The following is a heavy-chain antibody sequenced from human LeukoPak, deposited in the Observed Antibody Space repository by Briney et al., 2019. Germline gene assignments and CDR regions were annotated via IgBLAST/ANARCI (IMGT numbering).Heavy chain of an antibody. CDR3: TRPPTVPHPTDWYFDL. CDR1: GFTFSGSA. D-gene: IGHD4-17*01. Sequence: PGGSLKLSCAASGFTFSGSAMHWVRQASGKGLEWVGRIRSKANSYATAYAASVKGRFTISRDDSKNTAYLQMNSLKTEDTAVYYCTRPPTVPHPTDWYFDLWGRGTLVTVSS. CDR2: IRSKANSYAT. V-gene: IGHV3-73*01. J-gene: IGHJ2*01.